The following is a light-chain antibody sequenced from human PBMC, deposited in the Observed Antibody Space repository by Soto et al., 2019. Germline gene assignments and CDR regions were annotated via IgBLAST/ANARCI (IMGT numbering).Light chain of an antibody. CDR3: NSYTTISTYV. CDR2: EVN. V-gene: IGLV2-18*02. Sequence: QSALTQPPSVSGSPGQSVTISCTGTSSDVGHYNRVSWYQQPPGTAPKLIIYEVNNRPSGVPDRFSGSKSGNTASLTISGLQAEDEADYYCNSYTTISTYVFGAGTKVTVL. J-gene: IGLJ1*01. CDR1: SSDVGHYNR.